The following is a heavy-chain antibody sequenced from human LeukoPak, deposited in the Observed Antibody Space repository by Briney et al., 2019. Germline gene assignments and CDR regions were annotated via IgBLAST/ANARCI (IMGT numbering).Heavy chain of an antibody. CDR2: ISASASGGIT. V-gene: IGHV3-23*01. CDR3: SKGFRYSSG. Sequence: PGGSLRLSCAASGFTFSSYAMTWVRQAPGKGLEWVSGISASASGGITYYADSVKGRFTISRDNSKNTLYLQMNSLRAEDTAVYYCSKGFRYSSGWGQGTLVTVSS. CDR1: GFTFSSYA. D-gene: IGHD5-18*01. J-gene: IGHJ4*02.